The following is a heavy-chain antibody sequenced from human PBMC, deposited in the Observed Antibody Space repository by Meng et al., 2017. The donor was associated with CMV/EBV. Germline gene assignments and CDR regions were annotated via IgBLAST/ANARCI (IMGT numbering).Heavy chain of an antibody. V-gene: IGHV4-59*01. CDR1: GVSITSFY. J-gene: IGHJ4*02. D-gene: IGHD5-24*01. Sequence: GSLRLSCSVSGVSITSFYWTWVRQAPGKGLEWIGYVSYNGNTNYNPSFRSRVTISRETSRNQFSLHLTSVTAADTAVYFCARDAYNSFDSWGLGTLVTVSS. CDR3: ARDAYNSFDS. CDR2: VSYNGNT.